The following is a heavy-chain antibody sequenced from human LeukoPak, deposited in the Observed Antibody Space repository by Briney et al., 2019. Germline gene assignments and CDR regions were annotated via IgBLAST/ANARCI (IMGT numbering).Heavy chain of an antibody. Sequence: PGGSLRLSCAASGFIFSNYAMNWVRQPPGKGLEWVSAISGSGANTYYADSVKGRFTISRDNSKNTLYLQMNILRAEDSAVLYCAKDRSSGYPEWYFDLWGRGTLVTVSS. CDR2: ISGSGANT. V-gene: IGHV3-23*01. CDR1: GFIFSNYA. D-gene: IGHD3-22*01. CDR3: AKDRSSGYPEWYFDL. J-gene: IGHJ2*01.